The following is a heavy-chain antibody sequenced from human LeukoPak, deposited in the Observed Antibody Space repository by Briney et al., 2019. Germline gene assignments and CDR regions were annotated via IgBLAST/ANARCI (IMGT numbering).Heavy chain of an antibody. CDR2: IVPMLGIP. CDR1: GGTFNYYT. J-gene: IGHJ4*02. Sequence: SSVKVSCKASGGTFNYYTIYWVRQAPGQGLEWMGMIVPMLGIPDYAQKFQGRVTLTAEKSTSTDYMELSSLRSEDTAMYYCAIMGGSTTRAVDYWAQGTLVTVSS. D-gene: IGHD2-8*01. V-gene: IGHV1-69*02. CDR3: AIMGGSTTRAVDY.